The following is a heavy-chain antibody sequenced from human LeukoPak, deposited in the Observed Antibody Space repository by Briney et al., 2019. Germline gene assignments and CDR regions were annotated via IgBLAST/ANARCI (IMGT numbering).Heavy chain of an antibody. V-gene: IGHV1-69*05. D-gene: IGHD1-26*01. CDR1: GGTFSSYA. CDR3: ARLFDPGATEEGLPFDY. Sequence: RSSVKVSCKASGGTFSSYAISWVRQAPGQGLEWMGRIIPIFGTANYAQKLQGRVTITTDESTSTAYMELSSLRSEDTAVYYCARLFDPGATEEGLPFDYWGQGTLVTVSS. J-gene: IGHJ4*02. CDR2: IIPIFGTA.